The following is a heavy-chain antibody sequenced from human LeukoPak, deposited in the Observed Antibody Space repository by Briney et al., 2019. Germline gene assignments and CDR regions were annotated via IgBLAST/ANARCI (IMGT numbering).Heavy chain of an antibody. CDR3: ARGGIVGSRTNWFDP. D-gene: IGHD1-26*01. CDR2: IYYIGST. Sequence: SETLSLTCTVSGGSISSYYWSWIRQPPGKGLEWIAYIYYIGSTNYNPSLKSRVTISLGASKSQFSLKLTSVTPADTAVYYCARGGIVGSRTNWFDPWGQGILVTVSS. CDR1: GGSISSYY. J-gene: IGHJ5*02. V-gene: IGHV4-59*01.